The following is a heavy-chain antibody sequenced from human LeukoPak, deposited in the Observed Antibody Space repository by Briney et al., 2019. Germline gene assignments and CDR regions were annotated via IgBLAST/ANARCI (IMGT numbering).Heavy chain of an antibody. CDR2: ISSSSSTI. CDR1: GFTFSSYS. D-gene: IGHD1-26*01. Sequence: PGGSLRLSCAASGFTFSSYSMNWVRQAPGKGLEWVSCISSSSSTIYYADSVKGRFTISRDNAKNSLYLQMNSLRAEDTAVYYCASADTTRYYFDYWGQGTLVTVSS. J-gene: IGHJ4*02. CDR3: ASADTTRYYFDY. V-gene: IGHV3-48*04.